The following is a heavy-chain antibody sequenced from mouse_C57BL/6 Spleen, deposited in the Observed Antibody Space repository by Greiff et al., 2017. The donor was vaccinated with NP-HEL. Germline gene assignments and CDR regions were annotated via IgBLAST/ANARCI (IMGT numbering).Heavy chain of an antibody. CDR3: ASGGGRRGYFDY. V-gene: IGHV14-3*01. CDR2: IDPANGNT. D-gene: IGHD3-3*01. J-gene: IGHJ2*01. Sequence: EVQLQQSVAELVRPGASVKLSCTASGFNIKNTYMHWVKQRPEQGLEWIGRIDPANGNTKYAPQFQGKATITADTSSNTAYLQLSSLTSEDTAIDDGASGGGRRGYFDYWGQGTTLTVSS. CDR1: GFNIKNTY.